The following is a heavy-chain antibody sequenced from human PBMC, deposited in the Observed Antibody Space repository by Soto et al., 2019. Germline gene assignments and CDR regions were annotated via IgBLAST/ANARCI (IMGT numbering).Heavy chain of an antibody. CDR3: AKYISERDYFYYCMGV. Sequence: EVQLLESGGGLVQPGGSLRLTCAASGFTFSTYVMSWVGQAPGKGLEWVSAISGGGDRTYYADSVEGRFTISKDNSENTLDLHMISLRADDTATYYCAKYISERDYFYYCMGVWGQGTTVTVSS. CDR1: GFTFSTYV. D-gene: IGHD1-26*01. CDR2: ISGGGDRT. V-gene: IGHV3-23*01. J-gene: IGHJ6*02.